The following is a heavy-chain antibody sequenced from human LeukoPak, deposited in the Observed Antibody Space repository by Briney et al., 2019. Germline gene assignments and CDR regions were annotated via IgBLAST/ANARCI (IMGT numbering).Heavy chain of an antibody. CDR1: GYTFTNYH. J-gene: IGHJ4*02. D-gene: IGHD3-9*01. V-gene: IGHV1-18*01. Sequence: ASVKVSCKASGYTFTNYHISWVRQAPGQGLEWMGWISAYNGDTNSAQILQGRVTMTTDTSTSTAYMELRSLTSDDTAVYYCARGPLYYDILTGYSAFDYWGQGTLVTVSS. CDR2: ISAYNGDT. CDR3: ARGPLYYDILTGYSAFDY.